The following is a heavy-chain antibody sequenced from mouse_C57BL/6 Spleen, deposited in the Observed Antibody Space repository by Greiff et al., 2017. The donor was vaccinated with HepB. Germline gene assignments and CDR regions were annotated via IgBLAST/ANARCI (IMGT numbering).Heavy chain of an antibody. D-gene: IGHD2-10*01. CDR1: GFSFNTYA. CDR2: IRSKSNNYAT. CDR3: VRHPLLGYAMDY. J-gene: IGHJ4*01. Sequence: DVHLVESGGGLVQPKGSLKLSCAASGFSFNTYAMNWVRQAPGKGLEWVARIRSKSNNYATYYADSVKDRFTISRDDSESMLYLQMNNLKTEDTAMYYCVRHPLLGYAMDYWGQGTSVTVSS. V-gene: IGHV10-1*01.